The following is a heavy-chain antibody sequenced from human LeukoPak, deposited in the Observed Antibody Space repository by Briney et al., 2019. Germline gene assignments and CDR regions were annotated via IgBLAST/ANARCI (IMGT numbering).Heavy chain of an antibody. J-gene: IGHJ3*02. CDR1: GGTFSSYA. CDR2: IIPIFGTA. D-gene: IGHD2-15*01. V-gene: IGHV1-69*05. CDR3: ATSPPRYCSGGSCYGAFDI. Sequence: ASVKVSCKASGGTFSSYAISWVRQAPGQGLEWMGGIIPIFGTANYAQKFQGRVTITTDESTSTAYMELSSLRSEDTAVYYCATSPPRYCSGGSCYGAFDIWGQGTMVTVSS.